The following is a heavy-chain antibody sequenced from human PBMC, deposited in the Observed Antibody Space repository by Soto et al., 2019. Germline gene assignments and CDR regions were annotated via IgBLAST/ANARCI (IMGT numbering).Heavy chain of an antibody. J-gene: IGHJ6*02. V-gene: IGHV1-69*13. CDR2: IIPIFGTA. CDR1: GGTFSSYA. CDR3: ARGTLDTAMVMPHYGMDV. Sequence: SVKVSCKASGGTFSSYAISWVRQAPGQGLEWMGGIIPIFGTANYAQKFQGRVTITADESTSTAYMELSSLRSEDTAVYYCARGTLDTAMVMPHYGMDVRGQGTTVTVSS. D-gene: IGHD5-18*01.